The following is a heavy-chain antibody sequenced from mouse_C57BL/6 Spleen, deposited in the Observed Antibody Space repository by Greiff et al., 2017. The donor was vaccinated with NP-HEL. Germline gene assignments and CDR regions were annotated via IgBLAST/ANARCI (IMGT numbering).Heavy chain of an antibody. CDR1: GYAFSSSW. CDR3: ARVGYYVDYAMDY. Sequence: VHLVESGPELVKPGASVKISCKASGYAFSSSWMNWVKQRPGKGLEWIGRIYPGDGDTNYNGKFKGKATLTADKSSSTAYMQLSSLTSEDSAVYFCARVGYYVDYAMDYWGQGTSVTVSS. V-gene: IGHV1-82*01. J-gene: IGHJ4*01. D-gene: IGHD2-3*01. CDR2: IYPGDGDT.